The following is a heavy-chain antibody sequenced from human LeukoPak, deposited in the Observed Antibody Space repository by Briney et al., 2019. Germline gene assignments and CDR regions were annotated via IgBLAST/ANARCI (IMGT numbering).Heavy chain of an antibody. D-gene: IGHD6-19*01. J-gene: IGHJ3*02. Sequence: PSETLSLTCTVSGGSISNSSYYWGWIRQPPGKGLEWIGSMYYSGSTNYNPSLKSRVTISVDTSKNQFSLKLSSVTAADTAMYYCARLIAVVGIRAFDIWGQGTMVTVSS. V-gene: IGHV4-39*07. CDR2: MYYSGST. CDR3: ARLIAVVGIRAFDI. CDR1: GGSISNSSYY.